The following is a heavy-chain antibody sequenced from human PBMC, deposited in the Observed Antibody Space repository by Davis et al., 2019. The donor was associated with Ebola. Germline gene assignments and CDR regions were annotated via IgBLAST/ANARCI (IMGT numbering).Heavy chain of an antibody. D-gene: IGHD1-1*01. V-gene: IGHV4-59*01. CDR1: GGYISGYY. Sequence: SETLSLTCTVSGGYISGYYWSWIRQPPGKGLEWIGYIYNSKSSNYNPSLKSRFTISVNTSKNHFSLKLSSVTAADTAVYYCARKGQRDYYYYGMDVWGKGTTVTVSS. J-gene: IGHJ6*04. CDR3: ARKGQRDYYYYGMDV. CDR2: IYNSKSS.